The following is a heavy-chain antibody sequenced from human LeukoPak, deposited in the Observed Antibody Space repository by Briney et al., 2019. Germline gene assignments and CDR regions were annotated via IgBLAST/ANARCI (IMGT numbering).Heavy chain of an antibody. CDR1: GGSVSSGSYY. CDR3: AISIDFWSGTRPYYYYHYGMDV. D-gene: IGHD3-3*01. J-gene: IGHJ6*02. V-gene: IGHV4-61*01. CDR2: IYYSGST. Sequence: SETLSLTCTVSGGSVSSGSYYWSWIRQPPGKGLEWIGYIYYSGSTNYNPSLKSRVTISVDTSKNQFSLKLSSVTAADTAVYYCAISIDFWSGTRPYYYYHYGMDVWGQGTTVTVSS.